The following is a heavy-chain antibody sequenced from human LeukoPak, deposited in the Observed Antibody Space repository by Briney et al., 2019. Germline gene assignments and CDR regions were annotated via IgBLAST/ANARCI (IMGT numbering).Heavy chain of an antibody. CDR2: ISSSGSTI. J-gene: IGHJ3*02. CDR1: GFTLSSYE. D-gene: IGHD5-24*01. V-gene: IGHV3-48*03. CDR3: ARDVGYNSDAFDI. Sequence: GGSLRLSCAASGFTLSSYEMNWVRQAPGKGLEWVSYISSSGSTIYYADSVKGRFTISRDNAKNSLYLQMNSLRAEDTAVYYCARDVGYNSDAFDIWGQGTMVTVSS.